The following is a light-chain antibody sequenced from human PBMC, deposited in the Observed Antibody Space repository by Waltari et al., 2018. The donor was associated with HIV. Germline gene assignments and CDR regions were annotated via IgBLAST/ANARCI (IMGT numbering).Light chain of an antibody. CDR2: GRN. CDR1: SLRSYY. J-gene: IGLJ2*01. CDR3: HSRDSSGFHVV. V-gene: IGLV3-19*01. Sequence: SSDLTQDPSVSVALGPTVRITCQGDSLRSYYASWYQHKPGQAPVVVFFGRNNRPSGIPYRFSGSSSGNTASLTITGAQAEDEADYYCHSRDSSGFHVVFGGGTKVTVL.